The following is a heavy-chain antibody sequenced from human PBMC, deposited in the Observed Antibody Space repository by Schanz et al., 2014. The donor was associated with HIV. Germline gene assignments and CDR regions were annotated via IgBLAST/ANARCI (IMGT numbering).Heavy chain of an antibody. Sequence: QVQLVQSGAEVEKPGASAKVSCKASGYSFTGYYIHWVRQAPGQGLEWMGWINPTNGKTFYTQKFQGRFTMTSDTSTSTAYMELRNLRSDDTAVFYCARVGAGVTVFFDSWGQGTLVTVSS. CDR2: INPTNGKT. J-gene: IGHJ4*02. V-gene: IGHV1-2*02. CDR1: GYSFTGYY. D-gene: IGHD3-10*01. CDR3: ARVGAGVTVFFDS.